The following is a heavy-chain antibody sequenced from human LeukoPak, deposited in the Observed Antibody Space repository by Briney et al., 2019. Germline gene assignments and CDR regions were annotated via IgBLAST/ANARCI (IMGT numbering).Heavy chain of an antibody. CDR3: ARAPEWLPLDY. J-gene: IGHJ4*02. CDR1: GYTFTGYY. CDR2: INPSGGST. V-gene: IGHV1-46*01. D-gene: IGHD3-3*01. Sequence: ASVKVSCKASGYTFTGYYMHWVRQAPGQGLEWMGIINPSGGSTSYAQRFQGRVTMTSDTSTNTVYMELSSLRSEDTAVYYCARAPEWLPLDYWGQGTLVTVSS.